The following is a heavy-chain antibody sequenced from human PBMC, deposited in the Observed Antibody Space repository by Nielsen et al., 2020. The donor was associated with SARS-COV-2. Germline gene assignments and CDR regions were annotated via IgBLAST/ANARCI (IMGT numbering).Heavy chain of an antibody. CDR3: AILNSYSTYYDY. CDR2: IDPSDSYT. CDR1: GYSFTSYW. J-gene: IGHJ4*02. Sequence: KVSCKGSGYSFTSYWISWVRQMPGKGLEWMGRIDPSDSYTNYSPSFQGHVTISADKSISTAYLQWSSLKASDTAMYYCAILNSYSTYYDYWGQGTLVTVSS. D-gene: IGHD6-13*01. V-gene: IGHV5-10-1*01.